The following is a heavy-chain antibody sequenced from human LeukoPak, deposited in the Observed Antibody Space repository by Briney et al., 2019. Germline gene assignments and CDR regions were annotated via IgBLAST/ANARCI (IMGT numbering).Heavy chain of an antibody. V-gene: IGHV3-74*01. D-gene: IGHD4-17*01. CDR1: GFTFSGYW. Sequence: GGSLRLSCAASGFTFSGYWMHWVRQAPGKGLVWVSRINTDGSSTSYADSVKGRFTISRDNAKNTLYLQMNSLRAEDTAVYYCVRVTVTTDYWGQGTLVTVSS. CDR2: INTDGSST. CDR3: VRVTVTTDY. J-gene: IGHJ4*02.